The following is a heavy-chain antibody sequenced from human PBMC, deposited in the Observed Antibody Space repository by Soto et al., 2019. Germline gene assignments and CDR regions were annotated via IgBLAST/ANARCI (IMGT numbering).Heavy chain of an antibody. CDR2: IIPIFGTA. Sequence: SVKVSCKASGGTFSSYAISWVRQAPGQGLEWMGGIIPIFGTANYAQKFQGRVTITADESTSTAYMELSSLRSEDTAVYYCARDRYSSSWTNGFAPWGQGTLVTVSS. V-gene: IGHV1-69*13. CDR1: GGTFSSYA. CDR3: ARDRYSSSWTNGFAP. D-gene: IGHD6-13*01. J-gene: IGHJ5*02.